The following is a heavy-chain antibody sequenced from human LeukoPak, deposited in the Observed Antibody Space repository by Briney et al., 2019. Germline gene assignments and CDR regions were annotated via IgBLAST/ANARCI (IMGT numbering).Heavy chain of an antibody. V-gene: IGHV3-33*01. CDR3: ARDGLRFLEWLPTS. CDR2: VWYDGSNK. Sequence: PGGSLRLSCVASGFTFSSFGIHWVRQAPGKGLEWVAAVWYDGSNKYYADSVKGRFTISRDNSKNTLYLQMNSLRAEDTAVYYCARDGLRFLEWLPTSWGQGTLVTVSS. J-gene: IGHJ4*02. CDR1: GFTFSSFG. D-gene: IGHD3-3*01.